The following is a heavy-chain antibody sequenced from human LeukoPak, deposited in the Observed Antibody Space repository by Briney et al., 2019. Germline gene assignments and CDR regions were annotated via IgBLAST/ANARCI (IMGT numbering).Heavy chain of an antibody. Sequence: GGSLRLSCAASGFTFSSYGMHWVRQAPGKGLEWVAVISYDGSNKYYADSVKGRFTISRDNSKNTLYLQLNSLRAEDTAVYYCARDRGAFDYWGQGTLVTVSS. J-gene: IGHJ4*02. V-gene: IGHV3-30*03. D-gene: IGHD3-10*01. CDR3: ARDRGAFDY. CDR2: ISYDGSNK. CDR1: GFTFSSYG.